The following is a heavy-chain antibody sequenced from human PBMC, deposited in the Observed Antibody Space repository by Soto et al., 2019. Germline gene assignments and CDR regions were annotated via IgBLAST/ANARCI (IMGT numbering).Heavy chain of an antibody. CDR3: AKDHTLVRQWLTRYFDY. V-gene: IGHV3-23*01. CDR2: ISGSGGST. D-gene: IGHD6-19*01. Sequence: EVQLLESGGGLVQPGGSLRLSCAASGFTFSSYAMSWVRQAPGKGLEWVSAISGSGGSTYYADSVKGRFTISRDNSKNTLYLQMNSLRAEDTAVYYCAKDHTLVRQWLTRYFDYWGQGTLVTVSS. CDR1: GFTFSSYA. J-gene: IGHJ4*02.